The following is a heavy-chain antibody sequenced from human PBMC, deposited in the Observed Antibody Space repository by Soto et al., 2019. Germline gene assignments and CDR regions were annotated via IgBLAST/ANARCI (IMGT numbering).Heavy chain of an antibody. CDR3: TTDHGYGDPNYYFYGLDV. V-gene: IGHV3-15*01. J-gene: IGHJ6*02. CDR2: IKSKTDGGTT. Sequence: EVQLVESGGGLVKPGGSLRLSCAASGFTFSNAWMSWVRQAPRKGLEWVGRIKSKTDGGTTDYAAPVKGRFTISRDDSRNTLYLKMNSLKTEDTGVYYCTTDHGYGDPNYYFYGLDVWGQGTPVTVSS. D-gene: IGHD4-17*01. CDR1: GFTFSNAW.